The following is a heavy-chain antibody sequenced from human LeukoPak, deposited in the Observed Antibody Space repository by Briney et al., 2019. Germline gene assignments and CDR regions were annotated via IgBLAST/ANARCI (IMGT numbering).Heavy chain of an antibody. CDR3: ARTHFWSGYSEFDY. CDR1: GFTFSSYW. Sequence: GGSLRLSCAASGFTFSSYWMSWVRQAPGKGLEWVANTKQDGSEKYYVDSVKGRFTISRDNAKNSLYLQMNSLRAEDTAVYYCARTHFWSGYSEFDYWGQGTLVTVPS. J-gene: IGHJ4*02. V-gene: IGHV3-7*01. CDR2: TKQDGSEK. D-gene: IGHD3-3*02.